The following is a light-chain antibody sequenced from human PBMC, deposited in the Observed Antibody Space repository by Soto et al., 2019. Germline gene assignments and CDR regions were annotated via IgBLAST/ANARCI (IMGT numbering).Light chain of an antibody. Sequence: DIQMTQSPSSLSASVGDRVTITCQASQNINNYLNWYQQKPGRAPKLLIYDASNLEAGVPSRFRGSGSGTDFTFTISRLQLGDIATYYCQQYENLPTFGQGTRLEIK. CDR2: DAS. J-gene: IGKJ5*01. CDR3: QQYENLPT. CDR1: QNINNY. V-gene: IGKV1-33*01.